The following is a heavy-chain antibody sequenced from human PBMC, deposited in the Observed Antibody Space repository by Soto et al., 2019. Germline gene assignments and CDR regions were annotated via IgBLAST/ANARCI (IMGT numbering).Heavy chain of an antibody. D-gene: IGHD6-13*01. V-gene: IGHV4-34*01. Sequence: QVQLQQWGAGLLKPSETLSLTCAVYGGSFSGYYWSWIRQPPGKGLEWIGKINHSGSTTYNPSLKSRVTTAVDTSKNQFALRLSSVTAADTALYYCAREKNIPAVASSLLLGNWGQGTLVTVSS. CDR3: AREKNIPAVASSLLLGN. CDR1: GGSFSGYY. J-gene: IGHJ4*02. CDR2: INHSGST.